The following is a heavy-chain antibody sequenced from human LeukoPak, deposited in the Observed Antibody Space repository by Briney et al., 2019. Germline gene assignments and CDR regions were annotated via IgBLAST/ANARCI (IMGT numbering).Heavy chain of an antibody. D-gene: IGHD1-14*01. CDR1: GFTFGGYG. J-gene: IGHJ4*02. Sequence: GRSLRLSCAGSGFTFGGYGMHWFRQTPGKGLEWVAVIAYDGSRAFYADSVKGRFTISRDNSKNTMSVQMDDLRAEDPVVYYCTRYNNEHFDYWGQGTLVTVSS. CDR2: IAYDGSRA. CDR3: TRYNNEHFDY. V-gene: IGHV3-33*01.